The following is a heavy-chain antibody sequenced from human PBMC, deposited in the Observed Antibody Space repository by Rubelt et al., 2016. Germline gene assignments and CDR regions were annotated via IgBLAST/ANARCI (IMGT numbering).Heavy chain of an antibody. D-gene: IGHD6-19*01. CDR2: IYYNGSP. CDR3: ARGVGSSGWYRYDY. J-gene: IGHJ4*02. CDR1: GGSISTSNW. V-gene: IGHV4-4*02. Sequence: QVQLQESGPGLVKPSGTLSLTCAVSGGSISTSNWWSWVRQPPGKGLDWIGSIYYNGSPQYNPSLKSRATISISTSKNQFSLKLSSVTAADTAVYYCARGVGSSGWYRYDYWGQGTLVTVSS.